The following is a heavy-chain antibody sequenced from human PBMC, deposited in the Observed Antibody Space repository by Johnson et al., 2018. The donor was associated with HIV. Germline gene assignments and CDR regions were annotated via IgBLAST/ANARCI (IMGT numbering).Heavy chain of an antibody. Sequence: VQLVESGGGVVQPGRSLRLSCAASGFTFSSYAMSWVRQAPGKGLEWVLAISGSGGSTYYADSVKGRFTISRDNSKNTLYLQMNSLRAEDTAVYYCARVRDYNFWSGQQSRHAFDIWGQGTMVTVSS. V-gene: IGHV3-23*04. CDR3: ARVRDYNFWSGQQSRHAFDI. D-gene: IGHD3-3*01. CDR2: ISGSGGST. CDR1: GFTFSSYA. J-gene: IGHJ3*02.